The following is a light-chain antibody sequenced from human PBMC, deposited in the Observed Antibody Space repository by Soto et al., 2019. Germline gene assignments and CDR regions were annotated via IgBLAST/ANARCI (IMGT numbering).Light chain of an antibody. Sequence: DIQMTQSPSSLSASVGDRVTMTCRASENVMTYLNWYHQKSGKAPKLLIYGASSLQGGVPSRFSGTGSETNFSLTISAVQPEDYAIYHCQQSYTTPLTFGPGTKVDFK. CDR1: ENVMTY. J-gene: IGKJ3*01. CDR3: QQSYTTPLT. CDR2: GAS. V-gene: IGKV1-39*01.